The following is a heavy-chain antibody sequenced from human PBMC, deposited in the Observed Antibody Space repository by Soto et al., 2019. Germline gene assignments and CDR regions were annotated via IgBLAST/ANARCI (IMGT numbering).Heavy chain of an antibody. V-gene: IGHV2-5*02. J-gene: IGHJ3*01. Sequence: QITFKESGPTLVKPTQTLTLTCTFSGFSLSTDGVGVGWIRQPPGKALEWLALIYWDDDQRYSPSLKTRLTITKDTSKNQGVLTMTNVDPVDTAPYYCAHAYGVTSWPNDAFDVGGQGTVVTVSS. CDR3: AHAYGVTSWPNDAFDV. CDR2: IYWDDDQ. CDR1: GFSLSTDGVG. D-gene: IGHD2-2*01.